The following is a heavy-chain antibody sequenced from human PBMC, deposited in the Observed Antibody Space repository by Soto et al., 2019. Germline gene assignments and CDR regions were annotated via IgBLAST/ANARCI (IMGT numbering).Heavy chain of an antibody. V-gene: IGHV3-30*18. D-gene: IGHD3-22*01. CDR1: GFTFSSYG. J-gene: IGHJ4*02. Sequence: QVQLVESGGGVVQPGRSLRLSCAASGFTFSSYGMHWVRQAPGKGLEWVAVISDDGSNKYYADSVKGRFTISRDNSKNTLYLQMNSLRAEDTAVYYCAKGQGYYDCSGYYYFSYWGQGTLVTVSS. CDR2: ISDDGSNK. CDR3: AKGQGYYDCSGYYYFSY.